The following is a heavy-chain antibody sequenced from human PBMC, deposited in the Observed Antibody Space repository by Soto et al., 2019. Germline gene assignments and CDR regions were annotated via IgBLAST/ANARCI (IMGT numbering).Heavy chain of an antibody. D-gene: IGHD6-13*01. CDR2: IKSKTDGGTT. J-gene: IGHJ3*02. CDR1: GFTFSNAW. CDR3: TTDFDYSSSYDAFDI. V-gene: IGHV3-15*01. Sequence: VGSLRLSCAAPGFTFSNAWMSWVRQAPGKGLEWVGRIKSKTDGGTTDYAAPVKGRFTISRDDSKNTLYLQMNSLKTEDTAVYYCTTDFDYSSSYDAFDIWSQGTMVTVSS.